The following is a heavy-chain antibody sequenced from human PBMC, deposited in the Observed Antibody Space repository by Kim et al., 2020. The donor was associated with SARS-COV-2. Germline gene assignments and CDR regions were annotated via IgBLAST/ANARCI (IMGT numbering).Heavy chain of an antibody. J-gene: IGHJ5*02. CDR3: ARDPLGEVLVPAAFWFDP. Sequence: KGRFPISRDNAKNSLYLQMNSLRAEDTAVYYCARDPLGEVLVPAAFWFDPWGQGTLVTVSS. D-gene: IGHD2-2*01. V-gene: IGHV3-11*01.